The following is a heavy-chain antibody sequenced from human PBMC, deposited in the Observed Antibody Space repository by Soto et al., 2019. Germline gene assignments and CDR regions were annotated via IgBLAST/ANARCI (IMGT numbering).Heavy chain of an antibody. CDR2: IYYSGST. CDR1: GGSISSGGYY. Sequence: PSETLSLTCTVSGGSISSGGYYWSWIRQHPGKGLEWIGYIYYSGSTYYNPSLKSRVTISVDTSKNQFSLKLSSVTAADTAVYYCAREASWDIVVVPAAMMSEGWFDPWGQGTLVTVSS. D-gene: IGHD2-2*01. CDR3: AREASWDIVVVPAAMMSEGWFDP. J-gene: IGHJ5*02. V-gene: IGHV4-31*03.